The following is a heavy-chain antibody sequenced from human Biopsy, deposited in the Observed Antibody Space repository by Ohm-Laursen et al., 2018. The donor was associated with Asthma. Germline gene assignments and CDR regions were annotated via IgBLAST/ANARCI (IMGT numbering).Heavy chain of an antibody. CDR3: ARAVSSSSYWYFDL. V-gene: IGHV4-39*02. CDR2: IYYSGKT. J-gene: IGHJ2*01. D-gene: IGHD6-6*01. CDR1: GDAMSTSGSY. Sequence: SDTLSLTCIVSGDAMSTSGSYWGWIRQSPGKGLEWIGSIYYSGKTYYNPSLKSRVTISADMSKNLFSLKVPSVTAADTAVYYCARAVSSSSYWYFDLWGRGDLVTVSS.